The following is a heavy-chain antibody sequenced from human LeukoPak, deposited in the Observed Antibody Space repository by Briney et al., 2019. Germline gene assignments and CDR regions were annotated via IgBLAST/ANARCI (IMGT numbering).Heavy chain of an antibody. J-gene: IGHJ6*02. Sequence: GGSLRLSCAASGFTFSSYSMNWVRQAPGKGLEWVSSISSSSSYIYYADSVKGRFTISRDNAKNSLYLQMNSLRAEDTAVYYCARDRRGDSSGYYYGMDVWGQGTTVTVSS. CDR2: ISSSSSYI. CDR1: GFTFSSYS. D-gene: IGHD3-22*01. V-gene: IGHV3-21*01. CDR3: ARDRRGDSSGYYYGMDV.